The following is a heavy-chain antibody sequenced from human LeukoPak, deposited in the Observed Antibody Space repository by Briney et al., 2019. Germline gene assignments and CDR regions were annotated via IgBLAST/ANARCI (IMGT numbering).Heavy chain of an antibody. J-gene: IGHJ5*02. Sequence: PGGSLRLSCAASGFTFSSYAMSWVRQAPGKGLEWIGEINHSGSTNYNPSLKSRVTISVDTSKNQFSLKLSSVTAADTAVYYCARGRGFDIVVVPAALRFDPWGQGTLVTVSS. CDR3: ARGRGFDIVVVPAALRFDP. V-gene: IGHV4-34*01. CDR1: GFTFSSYA. CDR2: INHSGST. D-gene: IGHD2-2*01.